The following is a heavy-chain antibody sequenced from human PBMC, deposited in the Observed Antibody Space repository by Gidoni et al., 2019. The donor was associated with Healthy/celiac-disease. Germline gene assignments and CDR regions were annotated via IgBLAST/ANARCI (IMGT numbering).Heavy chain of an antibody. D-gene: IGHD3-10*01. CDR1: GFSLSTSGVG. Sequence: QITLKEPGPTLVTPTQTLTLTCTFSGFSLSTSGVGVGWIRQPPGKALAWRALIYCDDDKRYSPSLKSRLTITKDTSKNQVVLTMTNMDAVDTATYYCASYGSGTVGYWGQGTLVTVSS. CDR2: IYCDDDK. V-gene: IGHV2-5*02. CDR3: ASYGSGTVGY. J-gene: IGHJ4*02.